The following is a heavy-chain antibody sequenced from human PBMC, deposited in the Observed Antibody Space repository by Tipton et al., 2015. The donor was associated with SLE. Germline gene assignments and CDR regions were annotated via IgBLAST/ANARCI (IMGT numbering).Heavy chain of an antibody. Sequence: TLSLTCAVYGGSFSGYYWSWIRQPPGKGLEWIGEINHSGSTNYNPSLKSRVTISVDTSKNQFSLKLSSVTAADTAVYYCAASYYDSSGYYYSFDYWGQGTLVTVSS. D-gene: IGHD3-22*01. V-gene: IGHV4-34*01. CDR3: AASYYDSSGYYYSFDY. CDR1: GGSFSGYY. CDR2: INHSGST. J-gene: IGHJ4*02.